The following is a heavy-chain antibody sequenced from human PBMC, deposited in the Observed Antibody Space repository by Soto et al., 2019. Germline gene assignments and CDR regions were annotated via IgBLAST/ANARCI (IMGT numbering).Heavy chain of an antibody. CDR2: IGSDGGNT. J-gene: IGHJ3*02. D-gene: IGHD5-18*01. Sequence: EVQLVESWGGLVQPGGSLRLSCAASGFTFSSYAMHWVRQAPGKGLEYVSAIGSDGGNTYYANSVKDRFTISRDNSKNTLYLQMGSMRTEDMAVYYCARGDPYSDTLRNDAFDIWGQGTMVTVSS. CDR1: GFTFSSYA. CDR3: ARGDPYSDTLRNDAFDI. V-gene: IGHV3-64*01.